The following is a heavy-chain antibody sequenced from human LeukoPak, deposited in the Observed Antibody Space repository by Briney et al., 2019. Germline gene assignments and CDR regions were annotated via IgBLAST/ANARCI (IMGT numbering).Heavy chain of an antibody. Sequence: PSETLSLTCTVSGYSISSGFYWGWIRQPPGKGLEWIGTIYHTGSTYYNPSLKSRVTISLDTSKNQFSLKLSSVTAADTAVYYCARGYCSGGSCAWPPRPKLVDPWGQGTLVTVSS. CDR2: IYHTGST. CDR3: ARGYCSGGSCAWPPRPKLVDP. CDR1: GYSISSGFY. D-gene: IGHD2-15*01. V-gene: IGHV4-38-2*02. J-gene: IGHJ5*02.